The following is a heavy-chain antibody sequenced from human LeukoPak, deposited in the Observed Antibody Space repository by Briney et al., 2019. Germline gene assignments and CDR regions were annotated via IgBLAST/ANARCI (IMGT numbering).Heavy chain of an antibody. CDR2: INPNSGGT. CDR1: GYTFTGYY. CDR3: ARAKKKYYYGSGSLNWFDP. D-gene: IGHD3-10*01. J-gene: IGHJ5*02. V-gene: IGHV1-2*02. Sequence: ASVKVSCKASGYTFTGYYMHWVRQAPGQGLEWMGWINPNSGGTNYAQKFQGRVTMTRDTSISTAYMELSRLRSDDTAVCYCARAKKKYYYGSGSLNWFDPWGQGTLVTVSS.